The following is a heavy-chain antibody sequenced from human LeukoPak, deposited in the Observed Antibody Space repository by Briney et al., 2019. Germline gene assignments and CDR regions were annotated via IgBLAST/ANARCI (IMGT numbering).Heavy chain of an antibody. Sequence: ASVKVSRKASGYTFTGYYMHWVRQAPGQGLEWMGWINPNSGGTNYAQKFQGRVTMTRDTSISTAYMELSRLRSGDTAVYYCARSPVGGPFDYWGQGTLVTVSS. CDR1: GYTFTGYY. J-gene: IGHJ4*02. V-gene: IGHV1-2*02. D-gene: IGHD1-26*01. CDR2: INPNSGGT. CDR3: ARSPVGGPFDY.